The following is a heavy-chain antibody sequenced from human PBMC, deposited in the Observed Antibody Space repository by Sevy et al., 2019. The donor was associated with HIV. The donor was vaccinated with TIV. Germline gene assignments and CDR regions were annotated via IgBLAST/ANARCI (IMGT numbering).Heavy chain of an antibody. Sequence: ETLSLTCTVSGCSITSLYWNWIRQPPGKGLEWIANIYYNGHINYNPSLKSRVTLSLDTSKNQFSLRLSSVTAADTAMYYCAGENAWGRGYSWGQGTLVTVYS. CDR1: GCSITSLY. J-gene: IGHJ4*02. CDR3: AGENAWGRGYS. V-gene: IGHV4-59*08. CDR2: IYYNGHI. D-gene: IGHD1-26*01.